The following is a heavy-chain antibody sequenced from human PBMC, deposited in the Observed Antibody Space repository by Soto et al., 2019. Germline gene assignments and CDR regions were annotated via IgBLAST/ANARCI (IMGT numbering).Heavy chain of an antibody. CDR3: ASLDIGGLAATIWGSFDS. V-gene: IGHV4-59*01. CDR1: GGSISSYY. D-gene: IGHD3-16*01. J-gene: IGHJ4*02. CDR2: IYSSGST. Sequence: SETLSLTCTVSGGSISSYYWSWIRQPPGKGLEWIGYIYSSGSTNYNPSLKSRVTISVDTSKNQFSLKLSSVTAADTAVYYCASLDIGGLAATIWGSFDSWGQGTLFTVSS.